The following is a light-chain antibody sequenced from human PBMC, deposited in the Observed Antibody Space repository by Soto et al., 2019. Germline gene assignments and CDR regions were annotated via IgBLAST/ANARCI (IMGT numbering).Light chain of an antibody. J-gene: IGKJ1*01. CDR1: QTINNY. V-gene: IGKV1-39*01. CDR3: QQGYSTAWT. CDR2: AAS. Sequence: DIQMTQSPSSLSASVGDRVTITCRASQTINNYVNWYQHKPGKAPKVLIYAASSLQSGVPSRFSGSGSGTDFSLTISSLQPEDFATYYGQQGYSTAWTFGQGTNVEMK.